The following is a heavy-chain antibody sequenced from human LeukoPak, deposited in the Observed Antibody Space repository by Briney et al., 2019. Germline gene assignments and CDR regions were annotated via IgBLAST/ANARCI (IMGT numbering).Heavy chain of an antibody. CDR3: AKDWGGVIVSSVWDAFDI. V-gene: IGHV3-23*01. D-gene: IGHD3-16*02. Sequence: TGGSLRLSCAASGFTFSSYAMSWVRQAPGKGLEWVSAISGSGTNTYYADSVKDRFTISRDNAKNSLYLQMNSLRAEDTALYYCAKDWGGVIVSSVWDAFDIWGQGTMVTVSS. CDR1: GFTFSSYA. J-gene: IGHJ3*02. CDR2: ISGSGTNT.